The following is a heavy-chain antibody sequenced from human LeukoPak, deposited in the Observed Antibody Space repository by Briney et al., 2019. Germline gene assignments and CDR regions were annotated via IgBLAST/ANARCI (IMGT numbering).Heavy chain of an antibody. Sequence: PSETLSLTCTISRGSISSYYWSWIRQSPGKGLEWIASIDNTGNTNSNPSLKSRVTISVDTSKNQFSLRLSSLIVADTAVYYCARGRITIFGVVIPHFDNWGQGTLVTVSS. V-gene: IGHV4-59*01. D-gene: IGHD3-3*01. CDR3: ARGRITIFGVVIPHFDN. CDR2: IDNTGNT. J-gene: IGHJ4*02. CDR1: RGSISSYY.